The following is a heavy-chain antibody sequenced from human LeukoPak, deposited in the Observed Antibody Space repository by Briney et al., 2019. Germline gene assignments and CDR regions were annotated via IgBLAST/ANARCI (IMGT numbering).Heavy chain of an antibody. CDR2: AYYSGST. V-gene: IGHV4-59*08. D-gene: IGHD6-19*01. CDR3: ARNSAVATSRSWFAP. Sequence: SETLSLTCSVFDGSISNYYWSWIRQPPGKGLEWIGYAYYSGSTTYNPSLESRVTISVDTSKNQFSLKLTAVTAADTAVYYCARNSAVATSRSWFAPWGQGTLVTVSS. J-gene: IGHJ5*02. CDR1: DGSISNYY.